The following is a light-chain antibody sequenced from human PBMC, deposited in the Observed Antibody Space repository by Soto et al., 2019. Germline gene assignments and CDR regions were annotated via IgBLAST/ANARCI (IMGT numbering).Light chain of an antibody. J-gene: IGKJ4*01. CDR2: DAS. CDR1: QSIGNW. V-gene: IGKV1-5*01. CDR3: QQYNSYPPN. Sequence: DMHVTQSPSTLSASVGDRVTITCRASQSIGNWLAWYQQNPGKAPKLLIYDASSLESGVSSRFSGSGSGTEFALTISSLQADDFATYYCQQYNSYPPNFGGGTKVDI.